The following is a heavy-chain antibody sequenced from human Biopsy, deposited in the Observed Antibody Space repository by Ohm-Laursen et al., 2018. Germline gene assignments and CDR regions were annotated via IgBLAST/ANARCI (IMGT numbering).Heavy chain of an antibody. CDR1: GAIFSNYA. V-gene: IGHV1-69*13. J-gene: IGHJ5*02. Sequence: ASVKLSCKASGAIFSNYAITWARQPPGQGLEWLGGIIPLFGAPNYAQKFQGRLTITADESKSTTYMELSSLRSEDTAVYYCARLAQIYGDSPFDPWGQGTLVTVSS. D-gene: IGHD4-17*01. CDR2: IIPLFGAP. CDR3: ARLAQIYGDSPFDP.